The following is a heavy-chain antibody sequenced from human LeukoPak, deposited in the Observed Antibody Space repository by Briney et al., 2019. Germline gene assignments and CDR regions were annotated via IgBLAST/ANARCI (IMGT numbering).Heavy chain of an antibody. CDR1: GFTFSTYA. V-gene: IGHV3-23*01. J-gene: IGHJ2*01. CDR2: VSGSGASA. CDR3: EKDRGKQWPNWSSDV. Sequence: PGGSLTLSCTASGFTFSTYAMSWVRQAPGKGLEWVSTVSGSGASARHGYSVRGRFTISRDNSKNMVYLQMNILSGEDTAVYCGEKDRGKQWPNWSSDVWGRGTLVTVSS. D-gene: IGHD6-19*01.